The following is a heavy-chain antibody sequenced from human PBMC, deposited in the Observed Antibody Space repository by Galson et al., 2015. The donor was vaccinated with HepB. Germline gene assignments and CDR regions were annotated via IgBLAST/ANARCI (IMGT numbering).Heavy chain of an antibody. D-gene: IGHD6-19*01. CDR1: GFTFSSYS. Sequence: SLRLSCAASGFTFSSYSMNWVRQAPGKGLEWVSYISSSSSTIYYADSVKGRFTISSDNAKNSLYLQMNSLRDEDTAVYYCARDTRSDGSGWYNYYYYGMDVWGQGTTVTVS. CDR2: ISSSSSTI. J-gene: IGHJ6*02. CDR3: ARDTRSDGSGWYNYYYYGMDV. V-gene: IGHV3-48*02.